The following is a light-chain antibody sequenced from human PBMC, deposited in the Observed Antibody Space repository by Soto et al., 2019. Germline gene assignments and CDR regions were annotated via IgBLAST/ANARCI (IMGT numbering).Light chain of an antibody. CDR2: DAS. Sequence: DIQMTQSPSTLSASVGDRVTITCRASQSISSWLAWYQQKPGKAHKLLIYDASSLESGVQSRFSGSGSGTEFTLTISSLQPDDFETYECRQYNSYSWTFGQGAKVEIK. CDR3: RQYNSYSWT. V-gene: IGKV1-5*01. J-gene: IGKJ1*01. CDR1: QSISSW.